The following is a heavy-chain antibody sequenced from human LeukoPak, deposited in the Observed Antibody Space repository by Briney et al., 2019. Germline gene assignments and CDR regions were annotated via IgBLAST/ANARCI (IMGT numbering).Heavy chain of an antibody. CDR3: AREEIVGCGSCDI. V-gene: IGHV3-48*03. D-gene: IGHD2-15*01. CDR2: ISSSGSTI. J-gene: IGHJ3*02. Sequence: PGGSLRLSCAASGFTFSSYEMNWVRQAPGKGLEWVSYISSSGSTIYYADSVKGRFTISRDSAKNSLYLQMNSLRAEDTAVYYCAREEIVGCGSCDIWGQGAMVSVSS. CDR1: GFTFSSYE.